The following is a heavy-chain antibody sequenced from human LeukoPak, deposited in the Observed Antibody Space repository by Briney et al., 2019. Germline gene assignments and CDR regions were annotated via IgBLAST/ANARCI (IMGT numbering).Heavy chain of an antibody. Sequence: RWASVKVSCKASGYTFTSYYMHWVRQAPGQGLELMGIINPSGGSTNYAQKLQGRVSMTRDMSTSTVYMELRSLRSEDTAVYYCARASHNSGSYTNDYWGQGTLVTVSS. CDR3: ARASHNSGSYTNDY. V-gene: IGHV1-46*04. J-gene: IGHJ4*02. CDR2: INPSGGST. CDR1: GYTFTSYY. D-gene: IGHD3-22*01.